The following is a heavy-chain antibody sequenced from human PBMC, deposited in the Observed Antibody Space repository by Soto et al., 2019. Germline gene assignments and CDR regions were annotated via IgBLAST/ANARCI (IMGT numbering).Heavy chain of an antibody. V-gene: IGHV3-48*01. CDR1: GFTFSSYS. D-gene: IGHD2-8*01. Sequence: GGSLRLSCAASGFTFSSYSMNCVRQAPGKGLEWVSYISSSSSTIYYAGSVKGRFPISRDTSKKTLYLQMNSLRAEDTAVYYCAIVNGQSLFDYWGQGTLVTVSS. J-gene: IGHJ4*02. CDR2: ISSSSSTI. CDR3: AIVNGQSLFDY.